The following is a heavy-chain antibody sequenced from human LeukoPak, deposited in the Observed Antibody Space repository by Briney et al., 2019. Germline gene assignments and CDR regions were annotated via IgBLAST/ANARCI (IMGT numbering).Heavy chain of an antibody. V-gene: IGHV3-21*01. CDR2: ITSGSSYI. Sequence: PGGSLRLSFAASGFPFSSYGMSWVRPAPGKGLEWVSSITSGSSYIYYADSVKGRFTISRDNAKNSLYLQMNSLRAEDTAVYYCARDPYSGSYGNYYYYFMDVWGKGTTVTISS. CDR1: GFPFSSYG. CDR3: ARDPYSGSYGNYYYYFMDV. J-gene: IGHJ6*03. D-gene: IGHD1-26*01.